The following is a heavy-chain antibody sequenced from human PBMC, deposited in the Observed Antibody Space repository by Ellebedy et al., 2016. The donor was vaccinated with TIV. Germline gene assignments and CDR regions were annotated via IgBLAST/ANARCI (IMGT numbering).Heavy chain of an antibody. J-gene: IGHJ4*02. CDR3: AKWNSFGVVDY. Sequence: GESLKISXAASGFTFSSYAMSWVRQAPGKGLEWVSAISGSGGSTYYADSVKGRFTISRDNSKNTLYLQMNSLRAEDTAVYYCAKWNSFGVVDYWGQGTLVTVSS. CDR2: ISGSGGST. CDR1: GFTFSSYA. V-gene: IGHV3-23*01. D-gene: IGHD3-3*01.